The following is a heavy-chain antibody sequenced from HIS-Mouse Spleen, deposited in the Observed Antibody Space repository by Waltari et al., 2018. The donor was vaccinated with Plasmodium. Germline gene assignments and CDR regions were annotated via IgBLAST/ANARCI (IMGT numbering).Heavy chain of an antibody. D-gene: IGHD3-3*01. J-gene: IGHJ2*01. CDR2: SNHSGST. CDR1: GGSFSGYY. CDR3: ARVTSSGVYWYFDL. Sequence: QVQLQQWGAGLLKPSETLSLTCAVYGGSFSGYYWSWIRQPPGKGLEWIGESNHSGSTNYTPSLKSRVNISVDTSKNQFSLKLSSVTAADTAVYYCARVTSSGVYWYFDLWGRGTLVTVSS. V-gene: IGHV4-34*01.